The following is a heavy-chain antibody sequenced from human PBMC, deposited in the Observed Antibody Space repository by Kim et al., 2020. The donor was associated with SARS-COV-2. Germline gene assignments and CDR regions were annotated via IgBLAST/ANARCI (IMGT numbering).Heavy chain of an antibody. CDR2: ISAYNGNT. J-gene: IGHJ5*02. CDR3: ARDLGSSWSLQPYNWFDP. D-gene: IGHD6-13*01. V-gene: IGHV1-18*04. CDR1: GYTFTSYG. Sequence: ASVKVSCKASGYTFTSYGISWVRQAPGQGLEWMGWISAYNGNTNYAQKLQGRVTMTTDTSTSTAYMELRSLRSDDTAVYYCARDLGSSWSLQPYNWFDPWGQGTLVTVSS.